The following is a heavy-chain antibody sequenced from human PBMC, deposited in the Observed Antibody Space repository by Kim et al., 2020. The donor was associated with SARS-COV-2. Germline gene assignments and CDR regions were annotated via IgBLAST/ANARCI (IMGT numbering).Heavy chain of an antibody. D-gene: IGHD6-13*01. V-gene: IGHV3-11*06. CDR1: GFTFSDYY. CDR2: ISSSSSYT. Sequence: GGSLRLSCAASGFTFSDYYMSWIRQAPGKGLEWVSYISSSSSYTNYADSVKGRFTISRDNAKNSLYLQMNSLRAEDTAVYYCARSGIAAAGTRYYYYGMDVWGQGTTVTVSS. J-gene: IGHJ6*02. CDR3: ARSGIAAAGTRYYYYGMDV.